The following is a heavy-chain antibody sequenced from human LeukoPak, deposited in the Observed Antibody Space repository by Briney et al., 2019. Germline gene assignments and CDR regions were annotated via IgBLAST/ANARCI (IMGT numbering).Heavy chain of an antibody. CDR2: IRYDVSNK. Sequence: GGSLRLSCAASGFTFSSYGMHWVRQAPGKGLEWVAFIRYDVSNKYYADSVKGRFTISRDNSKNTLYLQMNSLRAEDTAVYYCAKLSATVTTSHFDYWGQGTLVTVSS. D-gene: IGHD4-17*01. CDR1: GFTFSSYG. CDR3: AKLSATVTTSHFDY. J-gene: IGHJ4*02. V-gene: IGHV3-30*02.